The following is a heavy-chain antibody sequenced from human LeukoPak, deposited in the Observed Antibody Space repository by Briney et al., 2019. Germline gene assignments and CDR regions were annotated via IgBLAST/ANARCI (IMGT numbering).Heavy chain of an antibody. D-gene: IGHD3-10*01. CDR3: AREGQTYYYGSGSPTDYGMDV. J-gene: IGHJ6*04. V-gene: IGHV3-33*01. CDR2: ILYDGSNK. Sequence: GRSLRLSCAASGFPFSSYGMHWVRQAPGKGLEWVAVILYDGSNKYYADSVKGRFTISRDNSKNTLYLQTNSLRAEDTAVYYCAREGQTYYYGSGSPTDYGMDVWGKGTTVTVSS. CDR1: GFPFSSYG.